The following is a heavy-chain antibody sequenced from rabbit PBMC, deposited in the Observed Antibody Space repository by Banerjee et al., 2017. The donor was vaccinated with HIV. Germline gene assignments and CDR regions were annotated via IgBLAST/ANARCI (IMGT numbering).Heavy chain of an antibody. J-gene: IGHJ4*01. CDR2: IYGGSSDNT. D-gene: IGHD2-1*01. CDR3: ARSDAVYGDGREL. V-gene: IGHV1S45*01. CDR1: GFDFSSYG. Sequence: QEQLEESGGDLVQPGGSLKVTCTVSGFDFSSYGVSWVRQAPGKGLEWIACIYGGSSDNTYYASWAKGRFTISKTSSTTVTLQMASLTAADTATYFCARSDAVYGDGRELWGPGTLVTVS.